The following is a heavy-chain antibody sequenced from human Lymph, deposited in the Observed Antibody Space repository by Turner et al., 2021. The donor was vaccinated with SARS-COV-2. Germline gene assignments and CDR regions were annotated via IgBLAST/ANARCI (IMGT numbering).Heavy chain of an antibody. D-gene: IGHD5-12*01. CDR2: MSGDGGST. V-gene: IGHV3-43*02. J-gene: IGHJ4*02. CDR1: GFTFDAYA. CDR3: AKEGLSGRRLQFVPYFAY. Sequence: EVQLVESGGGVVQPGGSLRLSCAASGFTFDAYAMHWVRQAPGKGLEWVSLMSGDGGSTYYADSVKGRFTISRDDSKNSLYLQINSLRTEDTALYYCAKEGLSGRRLQFVPYFAYWGQGTLVSVSS.